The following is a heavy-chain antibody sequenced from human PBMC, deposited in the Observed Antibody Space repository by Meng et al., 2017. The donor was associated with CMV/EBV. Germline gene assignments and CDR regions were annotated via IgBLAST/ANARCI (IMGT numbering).Heavy chain of an antibody. V-gene: IGHV4-34*01. D-gene: IGHD3-3*01. CDR2: IYHSGST. Sequence: SQTLSLTCAVYGGSFSGYYWSWIRQPPGKGLEWIGEIYHSGSTNYNPSLKSRVTISVDKSKNQFSLKLSSVTAADTAVYYCARGIFGVVRAVDYWGQGTLVTVSS. CDR1: GGSFSGYY. CDR3: ARGIFGVVRAVDY. J-gene: IGHJ4*02.